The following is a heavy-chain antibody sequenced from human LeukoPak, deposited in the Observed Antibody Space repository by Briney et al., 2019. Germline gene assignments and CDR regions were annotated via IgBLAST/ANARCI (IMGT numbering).Heavy chain of an antibody. D-gene: IGHD3-3*01. V-gene: IGHV4-31*03. Sequence: SQTLSLTCTVSGGSISSGAYYWSWIRQHPGKGLEWIGYIYSTGNTYYNPSLKSRITISVDTSKNQFSLRLSSVTAADTAVYYCARYPTIFGVVIDEPYFDYWGQGTLVTVSS. CDR2: IYSTGNT. CDR1: GGSISSGAYY. CDR3: ARYPTIFGVVIDEPYFDY. J-gene: IGHJ4*02.